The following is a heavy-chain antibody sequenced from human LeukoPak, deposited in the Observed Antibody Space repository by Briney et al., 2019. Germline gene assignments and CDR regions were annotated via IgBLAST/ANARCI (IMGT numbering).Heavy chain of an antibody. D-gene: IGHD3-9*01. CDR2: INSDGSST. CDR3: ARDGGYDILTGYPSDY. Sequence: GGSLRLSCAASGFTFSSYWMHWVRQAPGKGLVWVSRINSDGSSTSYADSVKGRFTISRDNAKNTLYLQMNSLRAEGTAVYYCARDGGYDILTGYPSDYWGQGTLVTVSS. V-gene: IGHV3-74*01. CDR1: GFTFSSYW. J-gene: IGHJ4*02.